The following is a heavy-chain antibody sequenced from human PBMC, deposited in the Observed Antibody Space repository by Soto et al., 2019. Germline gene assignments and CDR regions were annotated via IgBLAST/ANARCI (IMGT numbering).Heavy chain of an antibody. Sequence: QVQLVQSGAEVKKPGSSVQVSCKASGGTFSSYAISWVRQAPGQGLEWMGGMITIFGTANYAQKIQGRVTITADEPTSTAYMELSSLRSKDTAVHYCARADQDCSGGSCYSYYGMDVWGKGTTVTVS. CDR3: ARADQDCSGGSCYSYYGMDV. CDR1: GGTFSSYA. V-gene: IGHV1-69*01. J-gene: IGHJ6*04. D-gene: IGHD2-15*01. CDR2: MITIFGTA.